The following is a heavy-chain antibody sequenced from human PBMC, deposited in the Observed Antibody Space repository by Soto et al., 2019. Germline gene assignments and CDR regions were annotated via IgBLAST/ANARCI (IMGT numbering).Heavy chain of an antibody. D-gene: IGHD1-1*01. V-gene: IGHV6-1*01. J-gene: IGHJ6*03. CDR2: TYYKSKWYY. Sequence: TQTLPLTYDISGDSVSRTRAGWNCNRQTPSRGLEWLGRTYYKSKWYYTYAASVKSRITVSPDTSKNQFSLQLTSVTPEDTAVYYCARGSWDDVSGHYYMDVWDKGTTVTVSS. CDR1: GDSVSRTRAG. CDR3: ARGSWDDVSGHYYMDV.